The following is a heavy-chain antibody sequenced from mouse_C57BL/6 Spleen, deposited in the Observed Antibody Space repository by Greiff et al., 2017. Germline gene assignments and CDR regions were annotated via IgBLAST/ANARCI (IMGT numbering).Heavy chain of an antibody. CDR2: IDPSDSYT. V-gene: IGHV1-69*01. CDR1: GYTFTSYW. CDR3: ARSWDVYFDY. D-gene: IGHD4-1*01. Sequence: QVQLQQPGAELVMPGASVKLSCKASGYTFTSYWMHWVKQRPGQGLEWIGEIDPSDSYTNYNQKFKGKSTLTVDKSSSTAYMQLSSLTSEDSAVYYCARSWDVYFDYWGQGTTLTVSS. J-gene: IGHJ2*01.